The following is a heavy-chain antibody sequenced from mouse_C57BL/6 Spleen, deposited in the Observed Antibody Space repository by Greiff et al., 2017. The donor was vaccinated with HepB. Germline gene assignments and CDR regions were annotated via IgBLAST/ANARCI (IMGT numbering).Heavy chain of an antibody. CDR2: IDPSDSYT. J-gene: IGHJ1*03. V-gene: IGHV1-50*01. CDR1: GYTFTSYW. Sequence: VQLQQSGAELVKPGASVKLSCKASGYTFTSYWMQWVKQRPGQGLEWIGEIDPSDSYTNYNQKFKGKATLTVDTSSSTAYMQLSSLTSEDSAVYYCATDYDYERYFDVWGTGTTVTVSS. D-gene: IGHD2-4*01. CDR3: ATDYDYERYFDV.